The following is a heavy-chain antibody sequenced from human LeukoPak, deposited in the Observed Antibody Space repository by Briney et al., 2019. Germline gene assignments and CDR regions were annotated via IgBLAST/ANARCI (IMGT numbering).Heavy chain of an antibody. CDR2: IYTSGST. J-gene: IGHJ5*02. Sequence: SETLSLTCTVSGGSISSGSYYWSWIRQPAGKGLEWIGRIYTSGSTNYNPSLKSRVTISVDTSKNQFSLKLSSVTAADTAVYYCARDTDWFDPWGQGTLVTVSS. CDR1: GGSISSGSYY. V-gene: IGHV4-61*02. CDR3: ARDTDWFDP. D-gene: IGHD2-8*02.